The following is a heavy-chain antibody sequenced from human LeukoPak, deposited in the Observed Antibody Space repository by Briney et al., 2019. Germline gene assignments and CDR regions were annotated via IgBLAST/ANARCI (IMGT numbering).Heavy chain of an antibody. J-gene: IGHJ5*02. CDR3: GKDFLYGDRKPQNLFHP. V-gene: IGHV3-33*06. CDR1: GFTFSSYG. Sequence: GGSLRPSCAASGFTFSSYGTHWVRHAPGKGLGWVAVIWFDGSNKYYADPVKGRFTISRDNSKNTLSLPMNSLRAEDTAVYTCGKDFLYGDRKPQNLFHPWGQGTLVTLPS. D-gene: IGHD4-17*01. CDR2: IWFDGSNK.